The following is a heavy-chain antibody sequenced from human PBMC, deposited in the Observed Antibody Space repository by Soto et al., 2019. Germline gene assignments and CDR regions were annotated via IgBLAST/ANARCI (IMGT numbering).Heavy chain of an antibody. V-gene: IGHV1-69*13. CDR1: GGTFSSYA. D-gene: IGHD1-26*01. Sequence: ASVKVSCKASGGTFSSYAISWVRQAPGQGLEWMGGIIPIFGTANYAQKFQGRVTITADESTSTAYMELSSLRSEDTAVYYCARTGATIVHYYYYGMDVWGQGTTVTVSS. J-gene: IGHJ6*02. CDR2: IIPIFGTA. CDR3: ARTGATIVHYYYYGMDV.